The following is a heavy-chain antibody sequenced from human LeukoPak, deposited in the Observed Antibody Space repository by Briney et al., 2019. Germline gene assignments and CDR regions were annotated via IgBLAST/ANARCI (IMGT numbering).Heavy chain of an antibody. Sequence: ASVKVSCKASGYTFTSYGISWVRQAPGQGLEWMGWISAYNGNTNYAQKLQGRVTMTTDTSTSTAYMELRSLRSDDTAVYYCARADKGGSSSPRAAFDIWGQGTMVTVSS. CDR3: ARADKGGSSSPRAAFDI. CDR1: GYTFTSYG. CDR2: ISAYNGNT. J-gene: IGHJ3*02. V-gene: IGHV1-18*01. D-gene: IGHD6-13*01.